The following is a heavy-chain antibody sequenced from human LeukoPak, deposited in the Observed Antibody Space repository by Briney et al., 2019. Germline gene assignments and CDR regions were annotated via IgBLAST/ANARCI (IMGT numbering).Heavy chain of an antibody. D-gene: IGHD1-26*01. V-gene: IGHV4-59*01. CDR3: ARDPDRVGATYAFDI. J-gene: IGHJ3*02. Sequence: SEILSLTCAVAVSSISSYDGNWIRQPPWKGLEWLEYIYYSGNTIYNPSLTSRVTMSVDTSNNQFSLKLSSVTAADTAVYYCARDPDRVGATYAFDIWGQGTMVTVSS. CDR2: IYYSGNT. CDR1: VSSISSYD.